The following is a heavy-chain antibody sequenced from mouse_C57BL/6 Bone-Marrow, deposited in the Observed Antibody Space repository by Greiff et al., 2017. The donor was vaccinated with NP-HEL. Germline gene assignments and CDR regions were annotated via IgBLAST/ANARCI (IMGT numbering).Heavy chain of an antibody. CDR3: ARRGSSGYYAMDY. V-gene: IGHV5-9*01. J-gene: IGHJ4*01. Sequence: DVKLVESGGGLVKPGGSLKLSCAASGFTFSSYTMSWVRQTPEKRLEWVATISGGGGNTYYPDSVKGRFTISRDNAKNTLYLQMSSLRSEDTALYYCARRGSSGYYAMDYWGQGTSVTVSS. CDR1: GFTFSSYT. D-gene: IGHD1-1*01. CDR2: ISGGGGNT.